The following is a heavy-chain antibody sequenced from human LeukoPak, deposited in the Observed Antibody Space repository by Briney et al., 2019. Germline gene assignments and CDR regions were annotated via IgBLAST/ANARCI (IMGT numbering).Heavy chain of an antibody. D-gene: IGHD3-22*01. CDR2: ISGSGGST. J-gene: IGHJ4*02. V-gene: IGHV3-23*01. CDR1: GFTFSSYA. Sequence: AGGSLRLSCAASGFTFSSYAMSWVRQAPGKGLEWVSAISGSGGSTYYADSVKGRFTISRDNSKNTLYLQMNSLRAEDTAVYYCAKADQDYYDSPFDYWGQGTLVTVSS. CDR3: AKADQDYYDSPFDY.